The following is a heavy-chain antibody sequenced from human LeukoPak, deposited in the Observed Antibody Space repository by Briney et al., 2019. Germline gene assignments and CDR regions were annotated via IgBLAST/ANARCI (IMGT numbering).Heavy chain of an antibody. J-gene: IGHJ6*03. CDR2: INANSGGT. Sequence: GASVKVSCKASGYTFTGYYMHWVRQAPGQGLECMGWINANSGGTNYAQKFQGRVTMTRDTSISTAYMELSRLSSDDTAVYYCAKSMMIAGYYMDVWGKGTTVTMSS. V-gene: IGHV1-2*02. D-gene: IGHD3-22*01. CDR1: GYTFTGYY. CDR3: AKSMMIAGYYMDV.